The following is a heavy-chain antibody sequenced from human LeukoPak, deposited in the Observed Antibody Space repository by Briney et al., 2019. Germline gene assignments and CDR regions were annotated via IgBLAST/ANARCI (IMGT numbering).Heavy chain of an antibody. V-gene: IGHV3-21*01. D-gene: IGHD3-22*01. CDR3: ARDLIATYYYDSSAFR. Sequence: GGSLRLSCAASGFTFSSYAMSWVRQAPGKGLEWVSSISSSSSYIYYADSVKGRFTISRDNAKNSLYLQMNSLRAEDTAVYYCARDLIATYYYDSSAFRWGQGTLVTVSS. CDR2: ISSSSSYI. CDR1: GFTFSSYA. J-gene: IGHJ4*02.